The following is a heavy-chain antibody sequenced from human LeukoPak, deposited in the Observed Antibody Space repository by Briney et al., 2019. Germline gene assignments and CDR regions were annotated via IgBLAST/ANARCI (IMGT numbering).Heavy chain of an antibody. D-gene: IGHD3-10*01. J-gene: IGHJ6*03. CDR1: GGSFSGYY. CDR2: INHSRST. V-gene: IGHV4-34*01. Sequence: PSETLSLTCAVYGGSFSGYYWSWIRQPPGKGLEWIGEINHSRSTKYNPSLKSRVTISVDTSKNQFSLKLSSVTAADTAVYYCARRLGRKFGERFYYYHYMDVWGKGTTVTIYS. CDR3: ARRLGRKFGERFYYYHYMDV.